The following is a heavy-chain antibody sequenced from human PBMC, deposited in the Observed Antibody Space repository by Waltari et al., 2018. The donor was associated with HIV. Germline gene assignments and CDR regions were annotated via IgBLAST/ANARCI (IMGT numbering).Heavy chain of an antibody. J-gene: IGHJ6*02. CDR2: INRDGSST. CDR3: ARDWESLSYYYYYGMDV. D-gene: IGHD1-26*01. Sequence: EVQLVESGGGLVQPGGSLRLSCAASGFTFSSYWMHWVRQAPGKGLVWVSRINRDGSSTSYADSVKGRVTISRDNAKNTLYLQMNSLRAEDTAVYYCARDWESLSYYYYYGMDVWGQWTTVTVSS. V-gene: IGHV3-74*01. CDR1: GFTFSSYW.